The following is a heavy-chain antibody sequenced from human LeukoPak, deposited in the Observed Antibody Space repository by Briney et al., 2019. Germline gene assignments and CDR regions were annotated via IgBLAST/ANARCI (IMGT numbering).Heavy chain of an antibody. J-gene: IGHJ5*02. CDR2: FDPEDGET. CDR3: ATGSGIAVSLRSYWFDP. V-gene: IGHV1-24*01. D-gene: IGHD6-19*01. Sequence: ASVKVSCKVPGYTLTELSMHWVRQAPGKGLEWMGGFDPEDGETIYAQKFQGRVTMTEDTSTDTAYMELSSLRSEDTAVYYCATGSGIAVSLRSYWFDPWGQGTLVTVSS. CDR1: GYTLTELS.